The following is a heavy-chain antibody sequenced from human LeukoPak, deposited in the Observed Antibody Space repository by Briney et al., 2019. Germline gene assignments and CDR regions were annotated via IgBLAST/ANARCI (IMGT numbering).Heavy chain of an antibody. CDR1: GYTFTSYD. CDR2: MNPNSGNT. Sequence: ASVTVSCKASGYTFTSYDINWVRQATGQGLEWMGWMNPNSGNTGYAQKFQGRVTMTGNTSISTAYMELSSLRSEDTAVYYCARGSYYDILTGYTAGDAFAIWGQGTMVTVSS. V-gene: IGHV1-8*01. D-gene: IGHD3-9*01. J-gene: IGHJ3*02. CDR3: ARGSYYDILTGYTAGDAFAI.